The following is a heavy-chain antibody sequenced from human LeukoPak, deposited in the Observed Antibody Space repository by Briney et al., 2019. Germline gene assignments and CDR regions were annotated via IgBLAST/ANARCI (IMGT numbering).Heavy chain of an antibody. D-gene: IGHD6-19*01. CDR2: INQDGSEK. V-gene: IGHV3-7*03. CDR1: GFTFSSYW. Sequence: GGSLRLSCAASGFTFSSYWMSWVRQAPGQGLEWVANINQDGSEKYYVDSVKGRFTISRDNAKNSLYLQMNSLRAEDTAVYYCARDGYSSGWYSYYFDYWGQGTLSPSPQ. J-gene: IGHJ4*02. CDR3: ARDGYSSGWYSYYFDY.